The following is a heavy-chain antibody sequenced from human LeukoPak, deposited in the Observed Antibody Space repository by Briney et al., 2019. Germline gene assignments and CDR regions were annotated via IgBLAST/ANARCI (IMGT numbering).Heavy chain of an antibody. CDR3: AKARRVLCMDV. D-gene: IGHD2-8*01. J-gene: IGHJ6*03. CDR2: IYSGGST. Sequence: GGSLRLSCAASGFTVSSTYMTWVRQAPGKGLEWVSVIYSGGSTYYADSVKGRFTISRDNSKNTLYLQMNSLRAEDTAVYYCAKARRVLCMDVWGKGTTVTVSS. CDR1: GFTVSSTY. V-gene: IGHV3-53*01.